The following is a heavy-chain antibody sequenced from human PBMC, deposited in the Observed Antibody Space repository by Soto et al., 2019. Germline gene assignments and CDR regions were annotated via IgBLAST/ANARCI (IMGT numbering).Heavy chain of an antibody. CDR1: GFTFSSYS. V-gene: IGHV3-48*01. J-gene: IGHJ4*02. D-gene: IGHD3-16*02. CDR2: ISSSSSTI. CDR3: ARADDYIWGSYRPGMDY. Sequence: EVQLVESGGGLVQPGGSLRLSCAASGFTFSSYSMNWVRQAPGKGLEWVSYISSSSSTIYYADSVKGRFTISGDNAKNSLYLQMNSLRAEDTAVYYCARADDYIWGSYRPGMDYWGQGTLVTVSS.